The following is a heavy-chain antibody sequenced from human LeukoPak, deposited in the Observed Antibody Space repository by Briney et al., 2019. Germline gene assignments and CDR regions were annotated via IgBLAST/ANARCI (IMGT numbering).Heavy chain of an antibody. CDR3: ARGAYNIAWSPDF. CDR1: GFTFSSHA. V-gene: IGHV3-30*04. Sequence: PGRSLRLSCAASGFTFSSHAMHWVRQAPGKGLEWVSIISYDGKNEYYTDSVKGRFTISKDDSKSTVYLRMNSLRVEDTAVYYCARGAYNIAWSPDFWGQGTLVTVSS. CDR2: ISYDGKNE. D-gene: IGHD6-19*01. J-gene: IGHJ4*02.